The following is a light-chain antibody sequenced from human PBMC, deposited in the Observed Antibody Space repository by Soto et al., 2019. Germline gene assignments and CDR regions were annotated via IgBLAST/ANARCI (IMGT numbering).Light chain of an antibody. CDR1: SSDVGGYNY. J-gene: IGLJ3*02. CDR3: TSYRRSSTWV. Sequence: QSALTQPASVSGSPGQSVTISCTGTSSDVGGYNYVSWYQHHPGKAPKLMIYEVSNRPSGVSNRFSGSKSGNTASLTISGVQAEDEADYYCTSYRRSSTWVFGGGTKLTVL. V-gene: IGLV2-14*01. CDR2: EVS.